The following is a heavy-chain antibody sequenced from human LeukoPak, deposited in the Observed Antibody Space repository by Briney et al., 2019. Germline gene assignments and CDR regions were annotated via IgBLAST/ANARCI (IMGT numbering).Heavy chain of an antibody. CDR1: GFTFDDYA. D-gene: IGHD3-10*01. J-gene: IGHJ4*02. CDR3: ARGNYYGQDY. CDR2: ISWNSGSI. V-gene: IGHV3-9*01. Sequence: GGSLRLSCAASGFTFDDYAMPWVRQAPGKGLEWVSGISWNSGSIGYTDSVKGRFTISRDNAKNTLYLQMNSLRAEDTAVYYCARGNYYGQDYWGQGTLVTVSS.